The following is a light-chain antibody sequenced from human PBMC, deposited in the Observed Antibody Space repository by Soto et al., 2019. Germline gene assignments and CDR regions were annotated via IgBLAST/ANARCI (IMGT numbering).Light chain of an antibody. Sequence: DIQMTQSPSTLSASIGDRVTITCRASQSIGSWLAWYQQKPGKAPKLLICEASSLETRVPSRFSGRGSGTEFTLTISSLQPDDFATYYCQQYNSYSRGWTFGQGTKVEIK. V-gene: IGKV1-5*03. CDR2: EAS. J-gene: IGKJ1*01. CDR1: QSIGSW. CDR3: QQYNSYSRGWT.